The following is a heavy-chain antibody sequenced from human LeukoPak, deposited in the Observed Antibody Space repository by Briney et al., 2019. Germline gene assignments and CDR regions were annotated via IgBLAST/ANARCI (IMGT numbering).Heavy chain of an antibody. D-gene: IGHD6-19*01. J-gene: IGHJ4*02. CDR2: IYYSGST. CDR3: ARQVLAVAGTGYFDY. Sequence: SETLSLTCIVSGGSIRSSSYYWGWIRQPPGKGLEWIGSIYYSGSTYYNASLKSRGTISVDTSKNQFSLKLNSVTAADTAVYFCARQVLAVAGTGYFDYWGQGTLVTVSS. CDR1: GGSIRSSSYY. V-gene: IGHV4-39*01.